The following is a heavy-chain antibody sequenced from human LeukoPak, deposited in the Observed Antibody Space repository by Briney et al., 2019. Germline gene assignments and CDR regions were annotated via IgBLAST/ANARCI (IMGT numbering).Heavy chain of an antibody. J-gene: IGHJ3*02. CDR3: ARGQIQLSLSWWYAFHI. V-gene: IGHV4-34*01. Sequence: SETLSLTCAVYGGSFSGYYWSWIRQPPGKGLEWIGEINHSGSTNYNPSLKSRVTISVDTSKNQFSLKLSSVTAADTAVYYCARGQIQLSLSWWYAFHIWGQGTMVTVSS. CDR1: GGSFSGYY. D-gene: IGHD5-18*01. CDR2: INHSGST.